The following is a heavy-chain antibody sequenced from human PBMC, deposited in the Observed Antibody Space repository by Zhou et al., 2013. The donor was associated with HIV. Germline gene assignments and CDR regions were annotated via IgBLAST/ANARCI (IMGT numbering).Heavy chain of an antibody. Sequence: QMQLVQSGAEVKKPGASVKVSCKASGYTFTSYYMHWVRQAPGQGLEWMGIINLVGGSTTYAEKFQGRVTMTRDTSTSTVYMELSSLRSEDTAVYYCARGIVVVVAYDAFDIWGQGTMVTVSS. CDR3: ARGIVVVVAYDAFDI. CDR2: INLVGGST. J-gene: IGHJ3*02. V-gene: IGHV1-46*01. CDR1: GYTFTSYY. D-gene: IGHD2-15*01.